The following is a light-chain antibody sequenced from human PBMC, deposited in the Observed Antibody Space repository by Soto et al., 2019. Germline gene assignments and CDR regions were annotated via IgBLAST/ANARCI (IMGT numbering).Light chain of an antibody. J-gene: IGKJ5*01. V-gene: IGKV3-11*01. CDR3: QQRSNLPPT. CDR2: DAS. CDR1: QSVSSY. Sequence: EIVLTQSPATLSLSAGEAATLSCMASQSVSSYLAWYQQKPGQAPRLLIFDASNRATGTPARFSGSGSGTDFTLTISSLDPDDFAVYYCQQRSNLPPTFGQGTRLKI.